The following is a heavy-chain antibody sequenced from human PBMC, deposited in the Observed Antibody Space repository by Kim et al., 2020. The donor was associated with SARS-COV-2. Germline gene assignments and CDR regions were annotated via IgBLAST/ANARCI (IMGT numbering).Heavy chain of an antibody. V-gene: IGHV3-48*03. D-gene: IGHD2-8*01. Sequence: GGSLRLSCAASGFTFSRHEMNWVRQAPGKRLEWVSYITENGRTIYYEDSVKGRFTISRDNAKSSLYLQLNTLRAEDTAVYYCARGKGVDAYWGQGWLVPV. J-gene: IGHJ4*02. CDR3: ARGKGVDAY. CDR1: GFTFSRHE. CDR2: ITENGRTI.